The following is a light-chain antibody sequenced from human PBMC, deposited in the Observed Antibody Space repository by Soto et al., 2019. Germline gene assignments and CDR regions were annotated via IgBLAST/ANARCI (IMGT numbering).Light chain of an antibody. CDR3: SSYTSSINVL. CDR1: SSDVGGYNY. J-gene: IGLJ2*01. CDR2: DVS. Sequence: QSALTQPASVSGSPGQSITISCTGTSSDVGGYNYVSWYQQHPGKAPKLMIYDVSNRPSGVSNRFSGSKSATTAPLTISGLQAEDEADYYCSSYTSSINVLFGGGTKVTVL. V-gene: IGLV2-14*03.